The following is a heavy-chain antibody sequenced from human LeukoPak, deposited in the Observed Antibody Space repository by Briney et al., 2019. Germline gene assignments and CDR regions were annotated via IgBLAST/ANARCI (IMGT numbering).Heavy chain of an antibody. V-gene: IGHV3-11*04. D-gene: IGHD3-3*01. J-gene: IGHJ3*02. Sequence: GGSLRLSCAASGFTFSDYYMSWIRQAPGKGLEWVSYISSSGSTIYYADSVKGRFTISRDNAKNSLYLQMNSLRAEDTAVYYCARVDTIFRAAFDIWGQGTMVTVSS. CDR1: GFTFSDYY. CDR3: ARVDTIFRAAFDI. CDR2: ISSSGSTI.